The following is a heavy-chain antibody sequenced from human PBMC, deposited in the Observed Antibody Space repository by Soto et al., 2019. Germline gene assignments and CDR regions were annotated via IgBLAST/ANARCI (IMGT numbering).Heavy chain of an antibody. Sequence: QLQLQESGPGLVKPSETLSLTCTVSGGSISSSSYYWGWIRQPPGKGLEWIGSIYYSGSTYYNPSLKSRVTISVDTSKNQFSLKLSSVTAADTAVYYCARRARLWFGEFSDSTPLSYYYYGMDVWGQGTTVTVSS. CDR1: GGSISSSSYY. J-gene: IGHJ6*02. V-gene: IGHV4-39*01. CDR3: ARRARLWFGEFSDSTPLSYYYYGMDV. CDR2: IYYSGST. D-gene: IGHD3-10*01.